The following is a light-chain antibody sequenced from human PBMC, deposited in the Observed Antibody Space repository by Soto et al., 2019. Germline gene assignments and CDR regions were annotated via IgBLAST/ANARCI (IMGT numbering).Light chain of an antibody. CDR1: SSDVGSYNL. CDR3: CSYAGSSTYV. CDR2: EVS. V-gene: IGLV2-23*02. Sequence: QSALTQPASVSGSPGQSITISCTGTSSDVGSYNLVSWYQQHPGKAPKVMIYEVSKRPSGVSNRFSGSKSGNTASLTISGLQAEDEADYYCCSYAGSSTYVFGTGTKLTVL. J-gene: IGLJ1*01.